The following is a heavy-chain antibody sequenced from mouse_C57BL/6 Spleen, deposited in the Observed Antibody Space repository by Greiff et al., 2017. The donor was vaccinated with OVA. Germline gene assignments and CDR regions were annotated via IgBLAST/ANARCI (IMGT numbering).Heavy chain of an antibody. CDR2: INPGSGGT. CDR1: GYAFTNYL. CDR3: ARSDSKTRYFDY. V-gene: IGHV1-54*01. Sequence: QVQLKQSGAELVRPGTSVKVSCKASGYAFTNYLIEWVKQRPGQGLEWIGVINPGSGGTNYNEKFKGKATLTADKSSSTAYMQLSSLTSEDSAVYFCARSDSKTRYFDYWGQGTTLTVSS. J-gene: IGHJ2*01. D-gene: IGHD2-5*01.